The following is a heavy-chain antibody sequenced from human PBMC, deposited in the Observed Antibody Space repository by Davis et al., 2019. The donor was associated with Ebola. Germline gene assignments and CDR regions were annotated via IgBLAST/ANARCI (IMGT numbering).Heavy chain of an antibody. CDR2: ISAYNGNT. J-gene: IGHJ6*02. CDR3: ARLEGSTISYGMDV. CDR1: GYTFTSYG. D-gene: IGHD3-3*01. Sequence: AASVKVSCKASGYTFTSYGISWVRQAPGQGLEWMGWISAYNGNTNYAQKLQGRVTMTTDTSTSTAYMELRSLRSDDTAVYYCARLEGSTISYGMDVWGQGTTVTVSS. V-gene: IGHV1-18*01.